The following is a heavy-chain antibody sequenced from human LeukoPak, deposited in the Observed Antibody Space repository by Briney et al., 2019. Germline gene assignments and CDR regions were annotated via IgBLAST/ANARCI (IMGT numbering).Heavy chain of an antibody. CDR1: GFTFSSYE. CDR2: ISSSGSTI. D-gene: IGHD6-13*01. CDR3: AREGSSSWDYYFDY. J-gene: IGHJ4*02. V-gene: IGHV3-48*03. Sequence: GGSLRLSCAASGFTFSSYEMNWVRQAPGKGLEWVSYISSSGSTIYYADSVKGRFTISRDNAKNSLYLQMNSLRAEDTDVYYCAREGSSSWDYYFDYWGQGTLVTVSS.